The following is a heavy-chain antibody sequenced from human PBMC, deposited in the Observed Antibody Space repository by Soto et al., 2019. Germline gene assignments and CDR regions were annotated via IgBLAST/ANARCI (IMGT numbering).Heavy chain of an antibody. CDR2: INHSVST. Sequence: PXATLSLTFAVYGGSVSGYYWSGIRQPPGKGLEWIGEINHSVSTNYNPSLKSRVTISVDTSKNQFSLKLSSVTAADTAVYYCARVNRYFDSAYNWFDPWGQGTLVTVSS. D-gene: IGHD3-9*01. J-gene: IGHJ5*02. CDR1: GGSVSGYY. CDR3: ARVNRYFDSAYNWFDP. V-gene: IGHV4-34*01.